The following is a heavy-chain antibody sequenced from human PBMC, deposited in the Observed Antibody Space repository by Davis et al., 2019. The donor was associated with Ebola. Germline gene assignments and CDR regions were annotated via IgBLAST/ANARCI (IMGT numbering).Heavy chain of an antibody. V-gene: IGHV5-51*01. CDR1: GDSFTSNW. CDR3: ARFIAVGGNYGMDV. J-gene: IGHJ6*04. D-gene: IGHD6-19*01. Sequence: GESLKTPCNGSGDSFTSNWIARVRQRPVQGLEWKGIIDPWDSDTRYSPSFQGQVNISVDKSLSTAYLQWSSLKASDTAMYYCARFIAVGGNYGMDVWGKGTTVTVSS. CDR2: IDPWDSDT.